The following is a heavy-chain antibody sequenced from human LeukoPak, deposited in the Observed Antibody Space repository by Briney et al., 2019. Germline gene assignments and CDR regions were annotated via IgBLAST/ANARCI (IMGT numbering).Heavy chain of an antibody. CDR2: VYHSGST. D-gene: IGHD1-1*01. Sequence: SETLSLTCTVSGGSMTSYFWSWIRQPPGKGLEWIGYVYHSGSTSYNPSHKSRVSISEDTSKNQFSLKLSSVTAADTAVYYCARANPNWNPPDYWGQGTLVTVSS. CDR1: GGSMTSYF. V-gene: IGHV4-59*08. J-gene: IGHJ4*02. CDR3: ARANPNWNPPDY.